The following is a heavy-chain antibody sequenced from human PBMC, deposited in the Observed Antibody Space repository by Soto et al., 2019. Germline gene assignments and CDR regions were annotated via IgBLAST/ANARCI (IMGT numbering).Heavy chain of an antibody. Sequence: GGSLRLSCVASGFTFSSYWLSWVRQAPGKGLEWVANIKGDGSEKKYVDSVKGRFTISRDNANNLVYLQMNSLRAEDTALYYCGRDEVRNGVGVWGQGTTVTVSS. V-gene: IGHV3-7*01. CDR3: GRDEVRNGVGV. J-gene: IGHJ6*02. CDR1: GFTFSSYW. CDR2: IKGDGSEK.